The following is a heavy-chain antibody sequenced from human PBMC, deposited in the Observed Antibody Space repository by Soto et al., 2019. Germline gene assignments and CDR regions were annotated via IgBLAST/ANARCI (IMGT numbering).Heavy chain of an antibody. V-gene: IGHV3-33*01. J-gene: IGHJ4*02. CDR2: IWYDGSNK. CDR1: GFTFSSYG. CDR3: ARDLPHHDFWSGYYTGGIDY. Sequence: GGSLRLSCAASGFTFSSYGMHWVRQAPGKGLEWVAVIWYDGSNKYYADSVKGRFTISRDNSKNTLYLQMNSLRAEDTAVYYCARDLPHHDFWSGYYTGGIDYWGQGTLVTVSS. D-gene: IGHD3-3*01.